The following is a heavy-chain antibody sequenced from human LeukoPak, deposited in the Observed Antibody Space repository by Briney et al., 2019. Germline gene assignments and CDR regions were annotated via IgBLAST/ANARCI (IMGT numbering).Heavy chain of an antibody. Sequence: SETLSLTCTVSGGSISSYYWSWIRQPPGKGLEWIGYIYYSGSTNYNPSLKSRVTISVDTSKNQFSLKLSSVTAADTAVYYCARSSRIAARLNFDYWGQGTLVTVSS. CDR1: GGSISSYY. CDR2: IYYSGST. D-gene: IGHD6-25*01. J-gene: IGHJ4*02. CDR3: ARSSRIAARLNFDY. V-gene: IGHV4-59*01.